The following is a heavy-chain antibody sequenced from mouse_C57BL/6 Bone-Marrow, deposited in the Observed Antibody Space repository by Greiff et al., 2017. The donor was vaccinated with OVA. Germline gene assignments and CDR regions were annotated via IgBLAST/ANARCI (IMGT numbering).Heavy chain of an antibody. V-gene: IGHV5-4*01. CDR3: ESEGYDYEGY. D-gene: IGHD2-4*01. CDR2: ISDGGSYT. CDR1: GFTFSSYA. J-gene: IGHJ2*01. Sequence: EVQGVESGGGLVKPGGSLKLSCAASGFTFSSYAMSWVRQTPEKRLEWVATISDGGSYTYYPDNVKGRFTIFRDNAKNNLCLQMSDLKSEDTARYYCESEGYDYEGYWGQGTTLTVSS.